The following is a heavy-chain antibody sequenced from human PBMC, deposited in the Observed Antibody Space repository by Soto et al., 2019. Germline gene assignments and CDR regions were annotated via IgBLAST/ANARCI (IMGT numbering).Heavy chain of an antibody. D-gene: IGHD6-19*01. Sequence: PSETLSLTCTVSGGSISSYYWSWVRQPARKGLEWIGRIYTSGSTNYNPSLKSRVTMSVDTSKNQFSLKLSSVTAADTAVYYCAREQWLVGYYYGMDVWGQGTTVTVSS. J-gene: IGHJ6*02. CDR3: AREQWLVGYYYGMDV. V-gene: IGHV4-4*07. CDR2: IYTSGST. CDR1: GGSISSYY.